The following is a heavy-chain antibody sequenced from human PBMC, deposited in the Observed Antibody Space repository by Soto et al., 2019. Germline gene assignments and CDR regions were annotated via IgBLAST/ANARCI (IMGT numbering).Heavy chain of an antibody. CDR1: GGPFSSYA. J-gene: IGHJ6*02. V-gene: IGHV1-69*12. CDR3: ARGQISTSYLFHYYYGMDV. CDR2: IIPIFGTA. D-gene: IGHD2-2*01. Sequence: QVQLVQSGAEVKKPGSSVKVSCKASGGPFSSYAISWVRQAPGQGLECMGGIIPIFGTANYAQKFQGRVTITADESTSTAYMELSSLRSEDTAVYYCARGQISTSYLFHYYYGMDVWGQGTTVTVSS.